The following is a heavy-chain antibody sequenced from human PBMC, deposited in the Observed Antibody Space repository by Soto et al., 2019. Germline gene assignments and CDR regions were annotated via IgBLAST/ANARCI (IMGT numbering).Heavy chain of an antibody. D-gene: IGHD1-20*01. Sequence: QVQLQESGPGLVKPSQTLSLTCTVSGGSVSSGNYYWSWIRQHPGKGLEWIGYIYYSGTTYYNPSLKSRLTMSVDTSKNQLSLRLSSVTAADTAVYYCAREPLTGTTYVFDIWGQGTMVTVSS. CDR1: GGSVSSGNYY. CDR2: IYYSGTT. V-gene: IGHV4-31*03. CDR3: AREPLTGTTYVFDI. J-gene: IGHJ3*02.